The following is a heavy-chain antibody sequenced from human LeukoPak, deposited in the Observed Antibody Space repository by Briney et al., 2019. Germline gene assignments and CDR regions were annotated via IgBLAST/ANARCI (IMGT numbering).Heavy chain of an antibody. D-gene: IGHD1-26*01. J-gene: IGHJ6*02. CDR1: GGSIRSSSYF. V-gene: IGHV4-39*01. CDR3: ARQSGVSSDNYFGMDV. Sequence: SETLSLTCTVSGGSIRSSSYFWGWLRQPPGKGLDWIGNIYYSGSSYYNPSLKSRVTISVDTSKNQFSLKMSSVTAADTAVFYCARQSGVSSDNYFGMDVWGQGTTVTVSS. CDR2: IYYSGSS.